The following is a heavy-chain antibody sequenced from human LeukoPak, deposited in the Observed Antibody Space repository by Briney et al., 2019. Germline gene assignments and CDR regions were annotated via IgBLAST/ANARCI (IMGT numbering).Heavy chain of an antibody. D-gene: IGHD4-4*01. V-gene: IGHV4-31*03. CDR2: IYYSGST. CDR1: GGSISSGGYY. Sequence: SETLSLTCTVSGGSISSGGYYWSWIRQHPGKGLEWIGYIYYSGSTYYNPSLKSRVTISVDTSKNQFSLKLSSVTAADTAVYYCARDCQDYSYYYYGMDVWGQGTTVTVSS. J-gene: IGHJ6*02. CDR3: ARDCQDYSYYYYGMDV.